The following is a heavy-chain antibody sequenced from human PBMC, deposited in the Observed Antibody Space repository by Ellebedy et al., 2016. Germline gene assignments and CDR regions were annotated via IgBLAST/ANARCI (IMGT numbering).Heavy chain of an antibody. CDR3: ARVALGTMVRGGYYFDY. Sequence: GGSLRLXXAASGFTFSSYAMHWVRQAPGKGLEWVAVISYGGSNKYYADSVKGRFTISRDNSKNTLYLQMNSLRAEDTAVYYCARVALGTMVRGGYYFDYWGQGTLVTVSS. D-gene: IGHD3-10*01. CDR2: ISYGGSNK. V-gene: IGHV3-30-3*01. CDR1: GFTFSSYA. J-gene: IGHJ4*02.